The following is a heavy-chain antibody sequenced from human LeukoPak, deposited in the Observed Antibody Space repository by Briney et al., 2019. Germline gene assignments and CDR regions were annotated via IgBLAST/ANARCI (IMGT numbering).Heavy chain of an antibody. V-gene: IGHV3-7*01. J-gene: IGHJ3*02. D-gene: IGHD3-22*01. Sequence: GGSLRLSCAASGFTFSSYWMSWVRQAPGKGLEWVANIKEDGSEKYYVDSVKGRFTISRDNSKNTLYLQMNSLRAEDTAVYYCARDVSYYDSSGYPGDIWGQGTMVTVSS. CDR3: ARDVSYYDSSGYPGDI. CDR2: IKEDGSEK. CDR1: GFTFSSYW.